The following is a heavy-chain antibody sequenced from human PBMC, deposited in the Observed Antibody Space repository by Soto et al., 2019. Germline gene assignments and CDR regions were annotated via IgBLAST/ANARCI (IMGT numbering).Heavy chain of an antibody. J-gene: IGHJ6*03. CDR2: IYSSGDTT. D-gene: IGHD5-12*01. CDR3: ARLGGGYDSYYYYYYMDV. CDR1: GYIVSGNY. V-gene: IGHV3-53*01. Sequence: GGSLRLSCSASGYIVSGNYMSWVRQAPGKGLEWVSVIYSSGDTTYYADSVKGRFTISRYTSKNTLYLQMNSLRAEDTAVYYCARLGGGYDSYYYYYYMDVWGKGTTVTVSS.